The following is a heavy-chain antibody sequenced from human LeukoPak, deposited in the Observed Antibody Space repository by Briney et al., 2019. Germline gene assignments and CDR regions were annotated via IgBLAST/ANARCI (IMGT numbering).Heavy chain of an antibody. J-gene: IGHJ4*02. D-gene: IGHD5-18*01. CDR3: ARGPPQLWRDFDY. CDR1: GRSFSGYY. CDR2: INHSGST. V-gene: IGHV4-34*01. Sequence: SETLSLTCAVDGRSFSGYYWSLIRQPPGKGLEWIGEINHSGSTNYNPSLKSRVTISVDTSKNQFSLKLSSVTAADTAVYYCARGPPQLWRDFDYWGQGTLVTVSS.